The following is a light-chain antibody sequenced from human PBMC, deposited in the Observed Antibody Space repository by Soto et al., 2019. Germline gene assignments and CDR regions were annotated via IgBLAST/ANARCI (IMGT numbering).Light chain of an antibody. CDR2: EVT. Sequence: QSALTQPPSASGSPGQSVTISCTGTSTDVGAYNYVSWYQQHPGKAPKLVIYEVTKRPSGVPDRFSGSKSGNTASLTVSGLQAEDEDDYYCGSHAGNSNLVFGGGTKVTVL. J-gene: IGLJ3*02. V-gene: IGLV2-8*01. CDR3: GSHAGNSNLV. CDR1: STDVGAYNY.